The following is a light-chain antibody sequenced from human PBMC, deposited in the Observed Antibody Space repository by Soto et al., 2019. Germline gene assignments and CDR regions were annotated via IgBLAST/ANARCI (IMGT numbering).Light chain of an antibody. CDR1: QSVSSSY. J-gene: IGKJ2*01. CDR3: QQDGSSPL. V-gene: IGKV3-20*01. CDR2: GAS. Sequence: EIVLTQSPGTLSLSPGERATLSCRASQSVSSSYLAWYQQKPGQAPRLLIYGASSRATGIPDRFSGSGSGTDFTLTISSLEPEDFAVYYCQQDGSSPLFGQGNKLEIK.